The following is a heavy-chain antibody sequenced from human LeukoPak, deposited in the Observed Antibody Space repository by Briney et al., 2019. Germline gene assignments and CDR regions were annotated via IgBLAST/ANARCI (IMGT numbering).Heavy chain of an antibody. J-gene: IGHJ4*02. CDR3: ARGQDCSSTSCYFDY. Sequence: GGSLRLSCAASGFTFSSYEMNWVRQAPGKGLEWVSYISSSGSTIYYADSVKGRFTISRDNAKNSLYLQMNSLRAEDTAVYYCARGQDCSSTSCYFDYWGQGTLVTVSS. CDR2: ISSSGSTI. V-gene: IGHV3-48*03. D-gene: IGHD2-2*01. CDR1: GFTFSSYE.